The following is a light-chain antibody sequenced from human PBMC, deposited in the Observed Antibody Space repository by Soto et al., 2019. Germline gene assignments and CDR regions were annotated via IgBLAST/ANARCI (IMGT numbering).Light chain of an antibody. CDR3: QQYGSSSWT. Sequence: EIVLTQSPGTLSLSPGESAALSCRASQTISSSYLAWYQQKPGQAPRLLIYGASSRATGIPDRFSGSGSGTDFTLTINRLEPEDSAVDYCQQYGSSSWTFGQGTKVEIK. CDR1: QTISSSY. CDR2: GAS. J-gene: IGKJ1*01. V-gene: IGKV3-20*01.